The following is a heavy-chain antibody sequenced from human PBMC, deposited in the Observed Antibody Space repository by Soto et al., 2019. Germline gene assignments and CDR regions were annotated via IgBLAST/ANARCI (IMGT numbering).Heavy chain of an antibody. J-gene: IGHJ6*02. CDR3: ASVDCSSTSCYTGNYYYYGMGV. D-gene: IGHD2-2*02. CDR1: GFTFTTYS. CDR2: ISSSSSYI. V-gene: IGHV3-21*01. Sequence: GGSLELSCAASGFTFTTYSMNGAPQPPGRGLEWVSSISSSSSYIYYADSVKGRFTISRDNAKNSLYLQMNSLRAEDTAVYYCASVDCSSTSCYTGNYYYYGMGVWGQGTTVTVSS.